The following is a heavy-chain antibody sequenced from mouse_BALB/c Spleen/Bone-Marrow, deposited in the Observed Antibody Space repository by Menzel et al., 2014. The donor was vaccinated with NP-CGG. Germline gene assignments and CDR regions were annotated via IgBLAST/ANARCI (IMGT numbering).Heavy chain of an antibody. Sequence: EVKLQESGGGLVQPGGSLRLSCTTSGFTFTNYSMTWVRQPPGKALEWLGFIRNKANGYTTEYNPSVKGRFTISRDNSQGIFYLQMNTLRAEDSAIYYCARDYNGYFDFWGQGTTLTVSS. CDR2: IRNKANGYTT. CDR1: GFTFTNYS. J-gene: IGHJ2*01. D-gene: IGHD6-1*01. V-gene: IGHV7-3*02. CDR3: ARDYNGYFDF.